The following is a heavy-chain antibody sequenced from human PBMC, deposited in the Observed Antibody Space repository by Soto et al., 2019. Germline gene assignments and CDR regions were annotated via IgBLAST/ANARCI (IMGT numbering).Heavy chain of an antibody. J-gene: IGHJ4*02. CDR2: IYPGDSDT. Sequence: PGESLKISFKGSGYTFTSYLIAWVRQMPVKGLEWMGIIYPGDSDTRYSPSFQGQVSISADKSISTAYLQWSSLKGSDTAMYYCARKDGSALYYFDYSGQRTLVTFSS. D-gene: IGHD6-19*01. V-gene: IGHV5-51*01. CDR1: GYTFTSYL. CDR3: ARKDGSALYYFDY.